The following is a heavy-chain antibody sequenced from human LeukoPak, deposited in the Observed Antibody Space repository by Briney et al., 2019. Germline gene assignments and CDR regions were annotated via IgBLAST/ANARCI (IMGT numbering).Heavy chain of an antibody. V-gene: IGHV3-23*01. CDR1: GFAFSSYA. CDR3: AKGISLTWIQPWNAFDI. CDR2: ISGSGGST. J-gene: IGHJ3*02. D-gene: IGHD5-18*01. Sequence: PGGSLRLSCAASGFAFSSYAMSWVRQAPGKGLEWVSAISGSGGSTYYADSVKGRFTISRDNSKNTLYLQMNSLRAEDTAVYYCAKGISLTWIQPWNAFDIWGQGTMVTVSS.